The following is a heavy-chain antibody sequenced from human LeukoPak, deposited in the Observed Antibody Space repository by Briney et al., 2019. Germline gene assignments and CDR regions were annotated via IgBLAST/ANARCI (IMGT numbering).Heavy chain of an antibody. CDR2: INHSGST. CDR3: ARRRGNYGDRRTTFDY. J-gene: IGHJ4*02. V-gene: IGHV4-34*01. CDR1: GGSFSGYY. D-gene: IGHD4-17*01. Sequence: SETLSLTCAVYGGSFSGYYWSWIRQPPGKGLEWIGEINHSGSTNYNPSLKSRVTISVDTSRNQFSLKLSSVTAADTAVYYCARRRGNYGDRRTTFDYWGQGTLVTVSS.